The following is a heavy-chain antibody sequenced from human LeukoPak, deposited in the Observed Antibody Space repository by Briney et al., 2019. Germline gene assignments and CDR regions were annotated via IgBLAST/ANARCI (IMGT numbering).Heavy chain of an antibody. D-gene: IGHD5-18*01. CDR1: GLTFSSYW. CDR3: ARMGTWIQSNEEDPFGY. CDR2: INSDGSST. J-gene: IGHJ4*02. V-gene: IGHV3-74*01. Sequence: GGSLRLSCAASGLTFSSYWMHWVRQAPGKGLVWVSRINSDGSSTSYADSVKGRFTISRDNAKNTLYLQMNSLRAEDTAVYYCARMGTWIQSNEEDPFGYWGQGTLVTVSS.